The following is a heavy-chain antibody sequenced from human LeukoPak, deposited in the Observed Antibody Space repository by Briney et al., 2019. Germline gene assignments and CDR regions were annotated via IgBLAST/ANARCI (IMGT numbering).Heavy chain of an antibody. J-gene: IGHJ4*02. V-gene: IGHV3-23*01. CDR2: ICGNSGNT. CDR1: GFTFSSYA. CDR3: AKGISGGTCYSGSDY. D-gene: IGHD2-15*01. Sequence: QAGGSLRLSCAASGFTFSSYAMSWVRHAPGKGLEWVSCICGNSGNTYYTDSVKGRFTISRDNSKNTLYLQMNSLRAEDTALYYCAKGISGGTCYSGSDYWGLGTLVTVSS.